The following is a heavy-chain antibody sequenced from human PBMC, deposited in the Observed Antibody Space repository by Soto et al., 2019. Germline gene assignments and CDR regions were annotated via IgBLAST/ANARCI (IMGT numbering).Heavy chain of an antibody. D-gene: IGHD2-15*01. CDR1: GGSFIGYY. CDR3: ARGGARYSDYYYYMDV. J-gene: IGHJ6*03. V-gene: IGHV4-34*01. Sequence: SETLSLTCAVYGGSFIGYYWSWILQPPGKGLEWIGEINHSGSTNYNPSLKSRVTISVDTSKNQFSLKLSSVTAADTAVYYCARGGARYSDYYYYMDVWGKGTTVTVAS. CDR2: INHSGST.